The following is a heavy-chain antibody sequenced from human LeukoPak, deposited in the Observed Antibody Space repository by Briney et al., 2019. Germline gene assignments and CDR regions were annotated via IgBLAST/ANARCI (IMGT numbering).Heavy chain of an antibody. CDR1: GLTFSSYA. J-gene: IGHJ3*02. CDR2: ISGSGGST. V-gene: IGHV3-23*01. D-gene: IGHD3-3*01. Sequence: PGGSLRLSCAASGLTFSSYAMSWVRQAPGKGLEWVSAISGSGGSTYYADSVRGRFTISRDNSKNTLYLQMNSLRAGDTAVYYCASPYYDFWSGFPMIWGQGTMVTVSS. CDR3: ASPYYDFWSGFPMI.